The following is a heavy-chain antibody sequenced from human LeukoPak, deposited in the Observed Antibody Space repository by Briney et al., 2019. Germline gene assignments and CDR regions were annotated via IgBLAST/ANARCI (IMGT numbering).Heavy chain of an antibody. Sequence: PSETLSLTCAVYGGSFSGYYWSWIRQPPGKGLEWIGEINHSGSTNYNPSLKSRVTISVDTSKNQFSLKLSSVTAADTAVYYCASGLFGCSGSYYYYYVDVWGKGTTVTVSS. CDR1: GGSFSGYY. D-gene: IGHD3-10*02. CDR3: ASGLFGCSGSYYYYYVDV. V-gene: IGHV4-34*01. J-gene: IGHJ6*03. CDR2: INHSGST.